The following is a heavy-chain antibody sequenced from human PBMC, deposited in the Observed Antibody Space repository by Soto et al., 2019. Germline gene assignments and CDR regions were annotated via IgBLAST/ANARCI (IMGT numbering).Heavy chain of an antibody. V-gene: IGHV1-69*01. Sequence: SVKVACKASGGTFSSYAISWVRQAPGQGLEWMGGIIPIFGTANYAQKFQGRVTITADESTSTAYMELSSLRSEDTAVYYCARDFSGYCSGGSCQRPNPPCASDSWGEGTMVHVS. CDR1: GGTFSSYA. CDR3: ARDFSGYCSGGSCQRPNPPCASDS. CDR2: IIPIFGTA. D-gene: IGHD2-15*01. J-gene: IGHJ3*02.